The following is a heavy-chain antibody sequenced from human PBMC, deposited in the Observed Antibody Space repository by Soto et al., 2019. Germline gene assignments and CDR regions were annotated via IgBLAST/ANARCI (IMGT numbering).Heavy chain of an antibody. V-gene: IGHV4-59*01. CDR1: GGSISSYY. J-gene: IGHJ4*02. D-gene: IGHD1-26*01. CDR3: ARKYSGSYDY. CDR2: IYYSGST. Sequence: PSETLSLTCPVSGGSISSYYWSWIRQPPGKGLEWIGYIYYSGSTNYNPSLKSRVTISVDTSKNQFSLKLGSVTAADTAGYYCARKYSGSYDYWGQGTLVTVSS.